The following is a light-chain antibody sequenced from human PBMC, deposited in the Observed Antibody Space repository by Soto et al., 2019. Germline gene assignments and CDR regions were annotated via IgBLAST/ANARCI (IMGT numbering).Light chain of an antibody. CDR2: QTS. Sequence: EIALTQSPATLSSFPGDRLTLSCRASQYINTSLAWYQPRPGQSPRLLIYQTSLRAAGIPARFSASGSGTDFTLTISDVQPEDFALYYCHQRQSWPRTFGQGTKVDIK. CDR3: HQRQSWPRT. V-gene: IGKV3-11*01. CDR1: QYINTS. J-gene: IGKJ1*01.